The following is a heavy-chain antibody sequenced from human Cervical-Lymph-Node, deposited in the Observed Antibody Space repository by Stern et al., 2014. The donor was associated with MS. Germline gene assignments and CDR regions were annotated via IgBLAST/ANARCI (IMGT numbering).Heavy chain of an antibody. Sequence: QVQLVQSGAEVKKPGASVQVSCKASGYTFVGYDLHWVRQATGQGLEWMGWMNPSTGDTGFAQKREARVTMTRNTSISTAYMELTSLRSEDTAVYCWARAYNDIGNDHFSAEYFRHWGQGTLVTVSS. CDR2: MNPSTGDT. V-gene: IGHV1-8*01. J-gene: IGHJ1*01. CDR3: ARAYNDIGNDHFSAEYFRH. D-gene: IGHD3-22*01. CDR1: GYTFVGYD.